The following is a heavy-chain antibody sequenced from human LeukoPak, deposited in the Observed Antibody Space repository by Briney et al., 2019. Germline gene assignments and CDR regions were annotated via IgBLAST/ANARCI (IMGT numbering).Heavy chain of an antibody. CDR3: ARGRDEQWLDPYWYFDL. Sequence: GGSLRLSCAASGFTFSSYSMNWVRQAPGKGLEWVSYISSSSSTIYYADSVKGRFTISRDNAKNSLYLQMNSLRGEDTAVYYCARGRDEQWLDPYWYFDLWGRGTLVTVSS. V-gene: IGHV3-48*01. CDR2: ISSSSSTI. J-gene: IGHJ2*01. CDR1: GFTFSSYS. D-gene: IGHD6-19*01.